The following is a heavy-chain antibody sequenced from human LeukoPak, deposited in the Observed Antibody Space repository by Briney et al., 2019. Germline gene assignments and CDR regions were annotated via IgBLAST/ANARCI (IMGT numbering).Heavy chain of an antibody. D-gene: IGHD2-15*01. Sequence: GGSLRLTCTTSGFTFSSYSMNWVRQAPGKGLEWVSSISGSGSYIYYADSLKGRFTISRDNAKNSLYLQMNSLRPEDTAIYYCAREPPCSGGSCSALVDYWGQGTLVTVSS. CDR2: ISGSGSYI. CDR3: AREPPCSGGSCSALVDY. CDR1: GFTFSSYS. V-gene: IGHV3-21*01. J-gene: IGHJ4*02.